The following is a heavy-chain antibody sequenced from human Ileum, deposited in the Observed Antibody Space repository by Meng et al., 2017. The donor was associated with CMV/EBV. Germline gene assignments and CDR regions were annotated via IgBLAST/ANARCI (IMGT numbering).Heavy chain of an antibody. CDR1: GSAFSDYY. V-gene: IGHV4-34*01. Sequence: QGQRQQWGAGLLKPSETLSLMCAVQGSAFSDYYWTWIRQFPGKGLEWIGEINHRGNTNYNPSLKSRVTISIDTSRNQFSLKLTSVTATDKAVYYCARASPQRRFLSYWGQGTLVTVSS. D-gene: IGHD3-3*01. CDR2: INHRGNT. J-gene: IGHJ4*02. CDR3: ARASPQRRFLSY.